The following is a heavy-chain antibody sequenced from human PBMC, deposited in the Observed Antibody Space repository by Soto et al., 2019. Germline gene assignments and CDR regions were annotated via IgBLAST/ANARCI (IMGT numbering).Heavy chain of an antibody. CDR3: ARDARGTRGFDEMDI. V-gene: IGHV1-2*02. Sequence: GASVKVSCKASGYIFTGYHIHWVRQAPGRGLEWIGWINPNSGDTEYAQNFQGRVTMTRDTSFNLVYMEMSGLMSDDTAVYYCARDARGTRGFDEMDIWGQGTTVTVYS. J-gene: IGHJ6*02. CDR1: GYIFTGYH. CDR2: INPNSGDT. D-gene: IGHD3-9*01.